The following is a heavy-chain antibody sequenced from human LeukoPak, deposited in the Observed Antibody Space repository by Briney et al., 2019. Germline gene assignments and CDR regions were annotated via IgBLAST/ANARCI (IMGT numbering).Heavy chain of an antibody. D-gene: IGHD2/OR15-2a*01. J-gene: IGHJ4*02. CDR1: LSTFG. Sequence: LSTFGMSWVRQAPGKGLEWVSSISDTGGYTYYADSMKGRFTISRDNSKNTLYLQMNSLRAEDTAVYHCANGGSMAHEKIHNWGQGTLVTVSS. CDR3: ANGGSMAHEKIHN. CDR2: ISDTGGYT. V-gene: IGHV3-23*01.